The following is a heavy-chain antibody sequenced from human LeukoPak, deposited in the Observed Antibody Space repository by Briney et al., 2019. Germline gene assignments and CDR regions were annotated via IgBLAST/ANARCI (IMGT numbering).Heavy chain of an antibody. Sequence: GGSLRLSCAASGFTFSRNSMNWVRQAPGKGLEWVSSISSSSSYIYYADSVKGRFTISRDNAKNSLYLQMNSLRAEDTAVYYCARNGLRPFFDYWGQGTLVTVSS. J-gene: IGHJ4*02. CDR1: GFTFSRNS. CDR2: ISSSSSYI. D-gene: IGHD5-12*01. V-gene: IGHV3-21*01. CDR3: ARNGLRPFFDY.